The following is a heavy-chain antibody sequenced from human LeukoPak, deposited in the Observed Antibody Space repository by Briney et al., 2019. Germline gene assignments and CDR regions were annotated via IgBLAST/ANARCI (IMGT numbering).Heavy chain of an antibody. Sequence: PGGSLRLSCAASGFTFSSYAMSWVRQAPGKGLEWVSAISGSGGSTYYADSVKGRFTTSRDNSKNTLYLQMNSLRAEDTAVYYCAKSGNYDFWSGYLYYFDYWGQGTLVTVSS. V-gene: IGHV3-23*01. CDR3: AKSGNYDFWSGYLYYFDY. D-gene: IGHD3-3*01. J-gene: IGHJ4*02. CDR1: GFTFSSYA. CDR2: ISGSGGST.